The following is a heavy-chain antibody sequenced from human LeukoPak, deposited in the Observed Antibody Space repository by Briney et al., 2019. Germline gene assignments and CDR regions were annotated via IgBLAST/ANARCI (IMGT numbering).Heavy chain of an antibody. V-gene: IGHV1-46*01. CDR2: INPSGGST. CDR1: GYTFTSYY. D-gene: IGHD3-22*01. J-gene: IGHJ4*02. Sequence: ASVKVSCKASGYTFTSYYMHWVRQAPGQGLERMGIINPSGGSTSYAQKFQGRVTMTRDTSTSTVYMELSSLRSEDTAVYYCARAGDYYDSSGYWDYFDYWGQGTLVTVSS. CDR3: ARAGDYYDSSGYWDYFDY.